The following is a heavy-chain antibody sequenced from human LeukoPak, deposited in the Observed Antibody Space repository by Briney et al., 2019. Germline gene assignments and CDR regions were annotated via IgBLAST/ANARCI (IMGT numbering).Heavy chain of an antibody. CDR1: KFTVSSNY. J-gene: IGHJ4*02. D-gene: IGHD3-16*01. CDR3: ARGPTGGDGYFDY. CDR2: IYSGGST. V-gene: IGHV3-66*01. Sequence: GGSLRLSCAASKFTVSSNYMSWVRQAPGKGLEWVSAIYSGGSTYYADSVKGRFSISRDNSKNTLYLQMNSLRAEDTAVYYCARGPTGGDGYFDYWGQGTLVTVSS.